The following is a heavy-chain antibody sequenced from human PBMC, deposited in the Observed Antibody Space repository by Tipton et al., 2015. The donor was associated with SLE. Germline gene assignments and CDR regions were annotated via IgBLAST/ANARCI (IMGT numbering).Heavy chain of an antibody. V-gene: IGHV4-34*01. CDR1: GGSFSGYY. D-gene: IGHD2-21*01. CDR3: ASRLLPTSTLF. Sequence: TLSLTCAVYGGSFSGYYWSWIRQPPGKGLEWIGEINHSGSINYNPSLKSRVTISVDTSKKQFSLKLSSVTAADTAVYYCASRLLPTSTLFWGQGTLVTVSS. CDR2: INHSGSI. J-gene: IGHJ4*02.